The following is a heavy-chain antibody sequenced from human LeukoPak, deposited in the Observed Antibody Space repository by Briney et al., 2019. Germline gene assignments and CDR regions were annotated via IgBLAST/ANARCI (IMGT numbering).Heavy chain of an antibody. CDR1: GYRFTSYW. Sequence: GESLKISCKGSGYRFTSYWIGWVRQMPGKGLEWMGIIYPGDSDTRYSPSFQGQVTISADKSISTAYLQWSSLKASDTAMYYCARRKQWPANWFDPWGQGTLVTVSS. CDR2: IYPGDSDT. J-gene: IGHJ5*02. V-gene: IGHV5-51*01. CDR3: ARRKQWPANWFDP. D-gene: IGHD6-19*01.